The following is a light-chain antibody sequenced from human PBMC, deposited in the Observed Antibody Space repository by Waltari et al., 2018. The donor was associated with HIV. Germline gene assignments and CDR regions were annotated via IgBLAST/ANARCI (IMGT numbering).Light chain of an antibody. V-gene: IGKV1-9*01. J-gene: IGKJ2*01. Sequence: DTQLTQSPSFLSASVGDRVTITCRASQAISGNLAWYQQRPGRAPKLLVYAVSALQSGVPSRFSGSVSVTRFTLTMNRLQPEDFATYYCQQLNSDLGYTFGQGTKVDIK. CDR3: QQLNSDLGYT. CDR1: QAISGN. CDR2: AVS.